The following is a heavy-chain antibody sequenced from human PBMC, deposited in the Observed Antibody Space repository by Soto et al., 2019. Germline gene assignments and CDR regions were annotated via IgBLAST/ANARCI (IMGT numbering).Heavy chain of an antibody. Sequence: EVQLLESGGGLVQPGGFLRLSCAASGLTSSNYAMSWVRQAPGKGLEWVSSIGGRGDITYYAESVQGRFTISRDISKNALYLDMNSLRVDDTAIYYCANYYDSSGYPHGFFQHWGQGTLVTVSS. J-gene: IGHJ1*01. CDR1: GLTSSNYA. V-gene: IGHV3-23*01. D-gene: IGHD3-22*01. CDR3: ANYYDSSGYPHGFFQH. CDR2: IGGRGDIT.